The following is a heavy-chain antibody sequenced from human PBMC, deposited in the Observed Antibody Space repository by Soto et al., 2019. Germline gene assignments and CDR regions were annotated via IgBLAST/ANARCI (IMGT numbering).Heavy chain of an antibody. D-gene: IGHD3-22*01. J-gene: IGHJ6*02. Sequence: EVQLVESGGGLVQPGGSLRLSCAASGFTFSSYWMSWVRQAPGKGLEWVANIKQDGSEKYYVDSVKGRFTISRDTAKNSLYLQMNSLRAEDTAVYYWAREGRYYDSGGMDVWGQGTTVTVSS. V-gene: IGHV3-7*01. CDR2: IKQDGSEK. CDR3: AREGRYYDSGGMDV. CDR1: GFTFSSYW.